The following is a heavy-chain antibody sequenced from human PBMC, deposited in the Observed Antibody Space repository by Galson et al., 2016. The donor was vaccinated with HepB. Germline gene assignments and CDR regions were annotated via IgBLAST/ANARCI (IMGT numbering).Heavy chain of an antibody. CDR1: GFAFSTFA. CDR2: ISYDGNNK. J-gene: IGHJ4*02. Sequence: SLRLSCAASGFAFSTFAMHWVRQAPAKGLEWVSSISYDGNNKYYADSVKGRFTVSRDNSKNTLSLEMHSLSNADTAVYYCATYDAANSRWGQGTLVTVSS. D-gene: IGHD4-23*01. V-gene: IGHV3-30*04. CDR3: ATYDAANSR.